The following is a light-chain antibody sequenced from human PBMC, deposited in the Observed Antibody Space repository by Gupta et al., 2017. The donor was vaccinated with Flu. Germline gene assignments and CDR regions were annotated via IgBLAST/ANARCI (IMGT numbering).Light chain of an antibody. CDR3: SSSTNPSTLL. Sequence: QSALTQPASVSGSPGQSITISCTGTTSDVGHYNYVSWYQQQTGQAPKIIISDVNNRPSGVSNRFSGSKSGNTASLHISGLQAEDEADYYCSSSTNPSTLLFGGGTKVTVL. V-gene: IGLV2-14*03. J-gene: IGLJ2*01. CDR1: TSDVGHYNY. CDR2: DVN.